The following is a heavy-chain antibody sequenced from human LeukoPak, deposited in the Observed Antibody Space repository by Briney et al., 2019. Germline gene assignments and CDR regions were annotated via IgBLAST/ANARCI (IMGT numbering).Heavy chain of an antibody. CDR1: GYTFTSYA. D-gene: IGHD1-26*01. CDR2: INAGNGYT. J-gene: IGHJ4*02. CDR3: ARVRVGATAKGHYFDY. V-gene: IGHV1-3*03. Sequence: VASVKVSCKASGYTFTSYAMHWVRQAPGQRLEWMGWINAGNGYTKYSQEFQGRVTITRDTSASTAYMELSSLRSEDMAVYYCARVRVGATAKGHYFDYWGQGTLVTVSS.